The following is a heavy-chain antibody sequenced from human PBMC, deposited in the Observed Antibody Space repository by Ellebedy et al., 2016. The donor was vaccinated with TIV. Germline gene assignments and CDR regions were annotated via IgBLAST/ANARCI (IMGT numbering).Heavy chain of an antibody. CDR1: GYRSSMYG. CDR2: IIPIFGTA. CDR3: ARGDYYDSRNLDY. J-gene: IGHJ4*02. V-gene: IGHV1-69*13. Sequence: ASVKVSCKASGYRSSMYGFTWVRQVPGQGLEWMGGIIPIFGTANYAQKFQGRVTITADESTSTAYMELSSPRSEDTAVYYCARGDYYDSRNLDYWGQGTLVTVSS. D-gene: IGHD3-22*01.